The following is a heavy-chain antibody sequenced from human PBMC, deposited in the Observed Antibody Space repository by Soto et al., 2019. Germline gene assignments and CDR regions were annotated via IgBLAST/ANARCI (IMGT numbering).Heavy chain of an antibody. CDR2: IWVDGTNY. CDR3: ARDFTMGATYSGPSFYSMDV. V-gene: IGHV3-33*08. CDR1: GFTSGDHA. D-gene: IGHD1-26*01. Sequence: EGPRRGSCAASGFTSGDHAMSWVRQAPGKGLEWVALIWVDGTNYRQADSVRGRFSISRDNSKNTLYLQMDSLRAGDTGVYYCARDFTMGATYSGPSFYSMDVWGQGTTVTVSS. J-gene: IGHJ6*02.